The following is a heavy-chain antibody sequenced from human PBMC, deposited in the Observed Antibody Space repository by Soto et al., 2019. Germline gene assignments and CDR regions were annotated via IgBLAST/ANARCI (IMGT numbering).Heavy chain of an antibody. CDR2: IDPSSAYI. CDR3: ARIVQVLPTTKSYYFDY. CDR1: GFIFSSYS. J-gene: IGHJ4*02. D-gene: IGHD2-2*01. Sequence: GGSLRLSCAASGFIFSSYSMNWVRQAPGKGLEWVSSIDPSSAYIYYADSLKGRFTISRDNAMNSLYLQMNSLRAEDTAVYYCARIVQVLPTTKSYYFDYWGQGTLVTVSS. V-gene: IGHV3-21*01.